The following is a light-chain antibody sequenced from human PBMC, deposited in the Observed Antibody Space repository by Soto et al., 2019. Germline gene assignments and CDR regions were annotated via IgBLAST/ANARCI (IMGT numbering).Light chain of an antibody. CDR3: QQYGSSPWT. CDR1: QSVSCSY. V-gene: IGKV3-20*01. Sequence: EIVLTQSPGTLSLSPGERATLSCRASQSVSCSYLAWYQQKPGQAPRLLIYGASSRATRIPDRFSGSGPGTDFTLTSSRLEHGDFAEYYCQQYGSSPWTFGQGTKVEIK. CDR2: GAS. J-gene: IGKJ1*01.